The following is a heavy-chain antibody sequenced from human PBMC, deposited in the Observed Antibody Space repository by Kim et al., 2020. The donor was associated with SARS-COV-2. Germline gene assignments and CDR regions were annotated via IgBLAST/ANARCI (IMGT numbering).Heavy chain of an antibody. D-gene: IGHD3-9*01. V-gene: IGHV1-46*04. CDR1: GYIFTSYH. J-gene: IGHJ4*02. Sequence: ASVKVSCKASGYIFTSYHMHWVRQAPGQGLEWMGIINPSGGKTYYAQKLQDRITVTTDTSANTVYMQLSSLTSEDTAMYYCAREQTAGFYNYWGQGTLVTVSS. CDR2: INPSGGKT. CDR3: AREQTAGFYNY.